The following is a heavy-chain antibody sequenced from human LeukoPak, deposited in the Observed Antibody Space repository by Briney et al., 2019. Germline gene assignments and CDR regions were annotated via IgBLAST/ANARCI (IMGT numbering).Heavy chain of an antibody. V-gene: IGHV3-30-3*01. CDR1: GFTFGSYA. Sequence: GGSLRLSCAASGFTFGSYAMHWVRQAPGKGLGWVAVISYDGSNKYYADSVKGRFTISRDNFKNTLFLQMNSLRAEDTAVYYCAKARGNLRANYFDYWGQGTLVTVSS. CDR2: ISYDGSNK. CDR3: AKARGNLRANYFDY. D-gene: IGHD1-14*01. J-gene: IGHJ4*02.